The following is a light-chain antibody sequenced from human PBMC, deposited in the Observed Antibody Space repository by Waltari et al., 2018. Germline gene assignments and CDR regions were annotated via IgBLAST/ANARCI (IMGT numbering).Light chain of an antibody. V-gene: IGKV3-20*01. Sequence: EIVLTQSPGTLSLSPGERATLSCRASQSVSNNYLAWYQQKPGQAPRLLIFDASRRGIGIPDKFSGSGSGTDFTLTISRLEPEDFAVYYCQQYGSSSTFGGGTKVEIK. J-gene: IGKJ4*01. CDR1: QSVSNNY. CDR2: DAS. CDR3: QQYGSSST.